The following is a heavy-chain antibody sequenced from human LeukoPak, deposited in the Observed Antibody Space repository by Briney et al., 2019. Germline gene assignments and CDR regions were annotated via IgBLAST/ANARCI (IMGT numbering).Heavy chain of an antibody. CDR2: INPNSGGT. CDR3: ARVRSSSWEYYFDY. Sequence: ASVKVSCKASGYTFTGYYMHWVRQAPGQGLEWMGWINPNSGGTNYAQKFQGWVTMTRDTSISTAYMELSRLRSDDTAVYYCARVRSSSWEYYFDYWGQGTLVTVSS. CDR1: GYTFTGYY. V-gene: IGHV1-2*04. D-gene: IGHD6-13*01. J-gene: IGHJ4*02.